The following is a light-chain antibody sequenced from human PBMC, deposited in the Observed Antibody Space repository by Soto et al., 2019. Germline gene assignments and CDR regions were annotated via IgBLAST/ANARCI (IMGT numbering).Light chain of an antibody. V-gene: IGKV3-20*01. J-gene: IGKJ1*01. CDR1: QSVSSNY. CDR3: QQYGSLSWT. CDR2: GAS. Sequence: DIVLTQSPGTLSLSPGERATPSCRAIQSVSSNYLAWYQQKPGQAPRLLIYGASTRATGVPDRFSGSGSGTDFTLTISRLEPEDFAVYHCQQYGSLSWTFGQGTKV.